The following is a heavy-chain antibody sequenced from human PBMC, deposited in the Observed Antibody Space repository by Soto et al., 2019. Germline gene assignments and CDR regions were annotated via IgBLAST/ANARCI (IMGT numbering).Heavy chain of an antibody. J-gene: IGHJ4*02. Sequence: QPGGSLRLSCTGSGFTFNAYALHWVRHGPVKGLEWVASISSDGKNRNFADSVKGRFTLSRDNSKNTLYLQMNSLRVEDTAVYFCGKGGNFFYDSSGYYYCDFWGQGTLVTVSS. CDR2: ISSDGKNR. V-gene: IGHV3-30*04. CDR3: GKGGNFFYDSSGYYYCDF. CDR1: GFTFNAYA. D-gene: IGHD3-22*01.